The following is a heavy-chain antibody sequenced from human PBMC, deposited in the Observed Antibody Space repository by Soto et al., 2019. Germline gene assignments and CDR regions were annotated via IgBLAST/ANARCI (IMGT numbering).Heavy chain of an antibody. J-gene: IGHJ4*02. Sequence: EVQLVESGGDLVQPGGSLRLSCAASGFTFSTYWMHWVRQAPGKGLLWVSRIKTDGTYATYADSVKGRFTNSRDNAKNTLYLQMNSLRVEDAAGYYCAAGGSGYYANWGQGTLVTVSS. CDR3: AAGGSGYYAN. V-gene: IGHV3-74*01. CDR2: IKTDGTYA. CDR1: GFTFSTYW. D-gene: IGHD3-22*01.